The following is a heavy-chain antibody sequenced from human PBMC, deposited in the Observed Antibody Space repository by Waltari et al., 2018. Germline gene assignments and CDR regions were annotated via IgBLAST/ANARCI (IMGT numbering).Heavy chain of an antibody. CDR2: IYRGGST. CDR1: GFTVSSNY. D-gene: IGHD1-1*01. CDR3: ARVSTGGWFDP. V-gene: IGHV3-53*01. J-gene: IGHJ5*02. Sequence: EVQLVESGGGLIQPGGSLRLSCAASGFTVSSNYMSWVRQAPGKRLEWVSGIYRGGSTYYADSVKGRFTISRDNSKNTLYLQMNSLRAEDSAVYYCARVSTGGWFDPWGQGTLVTVSS.